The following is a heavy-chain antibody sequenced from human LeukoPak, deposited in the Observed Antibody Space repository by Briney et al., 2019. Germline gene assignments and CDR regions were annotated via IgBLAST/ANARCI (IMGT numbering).Heavy chain of an antibody. J-gene: IGHJ5*02. V-gene: IGHV1-3*01. D-gene: IGHD2-15*01. CDR1: GYTFTDYA. CDR2: INAGNGNT. Sequence: VASVKVSCKASGYTFTDYALHWVRQVPGQRLEWMGWINAGNGNTKYSQKFQGRVTITRDTSASTAYMELSSSRSEDTAVYYCARRLGYCSGGSCGTGGWFDPWGQGTLVTVSS. CDR3: ARRLGYCSGGSCGTGGWFDP.